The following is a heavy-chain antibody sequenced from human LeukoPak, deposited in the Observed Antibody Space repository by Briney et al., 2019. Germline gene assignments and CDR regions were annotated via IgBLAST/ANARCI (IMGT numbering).Heavy chain of an antibody. CDR1: GFTFSSYW. D-gene: IGHD3-22*01. CDR2: IKQDGSEK. CDR3: ARGLNYYYYGMDV. J-gene: IGHJ6*02. Sequence: GGSLRPSCAASGFTFSSYWMSWVRQAPGKGLEWVANIKQDGSEKYYVDSVKGRFTISRDNAKNSLYLQMNSLRAEDTAVYYCARGLNYYYYGMDVWGQGTTVTVSS. V-gene: IGHV3-7*01.